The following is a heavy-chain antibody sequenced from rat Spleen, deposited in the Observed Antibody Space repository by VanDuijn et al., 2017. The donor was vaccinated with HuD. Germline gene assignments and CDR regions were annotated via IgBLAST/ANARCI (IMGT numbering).Heavy chain of an antibody. Sequence: EVQLVESGGGLVQPGRSLKLSCAASGFTFSDYYMVWVRQAPKKGLEWVASISYEGSSTYYGDSVKGRFTISRDNAKNNLYLQMNSLRSEDTATYYCVRKEWLYWYCDFWGQGTMVTVSS. D-gene: IGHD1-1*01. V-gene: IGHV5-22*01. J-gene: IGHJ1*01. CDR3: VRKEWLYWYCDF. CDR2: ISYEGSST. CDR1: GFTFSDYY.